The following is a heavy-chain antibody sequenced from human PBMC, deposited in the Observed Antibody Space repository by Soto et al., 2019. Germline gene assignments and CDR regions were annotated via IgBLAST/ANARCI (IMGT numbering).Heavy chain of an antibody. CDR2: IYNSGST. Sequence: SETLSLTCTVSGGSISSYYWSWTRQPAGKGLEWIGRIYNSGSTKYNPSLKSRVSMSIDTSKNQFSLKLSSVTAADTAVYYCARDGSPDNYYDSSGYYYAWFDPWGQGTLVTVSS. CDR1: GGSISSYY. V-gene: IGHV4-4*07. CDR3: ARDGSPDNYYDSSGYYYAWFDP. J-gene: IGHJ5*02. D-gene: IGHD3-22*01.